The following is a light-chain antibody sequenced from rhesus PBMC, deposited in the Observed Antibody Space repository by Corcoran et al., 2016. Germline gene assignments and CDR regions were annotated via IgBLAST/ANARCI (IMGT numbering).Light chain of an antibody. CDR3: QHNYSTPFA. CDR1: ENVNNY. J-gene: IGKJ3*01. CDR2: KSA. V-gene: IGKV1-74*01. Sequence: DIQMTQSPSSLSASVGDRVPITCRTSENVNNYLNWYQQKPGKAPKLLIYKSATLQSGVPSRFIGSGSGTDYTFTISSLQSEDVATYYCQHNYSTPFAFGPRTKLDIK.